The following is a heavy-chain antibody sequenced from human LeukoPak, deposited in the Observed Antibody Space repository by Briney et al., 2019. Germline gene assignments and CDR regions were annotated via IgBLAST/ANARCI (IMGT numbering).Heavy chain of an antibody. CDR3: ARQSGGILRAFDI. D-gene: IGHD3-16*01. CDR2: INSDGSST. V-gene: IGHV3-74*01. CDR1: RFTFSSYW. J-gene: IGHJ3*02. Sequence: GGSLRLSCAASRFTFSSYWMHWVRQAPGKGLVWVSRINSDGSSTTYADSVKGRFTISRDNAKNTVYLQMNSLRAEDTAVYYCARQSGGILRAFDIWGQGTMVTVSS.